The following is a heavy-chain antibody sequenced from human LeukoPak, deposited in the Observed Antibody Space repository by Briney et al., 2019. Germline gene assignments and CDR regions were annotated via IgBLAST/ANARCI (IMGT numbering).Heavy chain of an antibody. CDR2: ISSSSSYI. D-gene: IGHD2-15*01. CDR1: GFTFSSYS. J-gene: IGHJ4*02. CDR3: ASSRISRPYDY. Sequence: GGSLRLSCAASGFTFSSYSMNWVRQAPGKGLEWVSSISSSSSYIYYADSVKGRFTTSRDNAKNSLYLQMNSLRAEDTAVYYCASSRISRPYDYWGQGTLVTVSS. V-gene: IGHV3-21*01.